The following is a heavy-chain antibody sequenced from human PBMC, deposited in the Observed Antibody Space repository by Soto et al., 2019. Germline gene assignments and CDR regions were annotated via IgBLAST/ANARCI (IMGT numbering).Heavy chain of an antibody. CDR1: GFTLNSYA. V-gene: IGHV3-23*01. CDR2: ISGSGGST. J-gene: IGHJ4*02. D-gene: IGHD6-19*01. Sequence: GGSMRLSSAASGFTLNSYAMSWVRQAPGKGLEWVSAISGSGGSTYYADSVKGRFTISRDNSKNTLYLQMNSLRAEDTAVYYCAKDRYSSGWYYFDYWGQGTLVTVSS. CDR3: AKDRYSSGWYYFDY.